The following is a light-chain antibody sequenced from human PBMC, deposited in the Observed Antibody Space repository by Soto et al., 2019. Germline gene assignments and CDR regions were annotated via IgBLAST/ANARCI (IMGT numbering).Light chain of an antibody. V-gene: IGLV2-8*01. CDR3: SSYAGSSIPVA. CDR2: DVT. CDR1: SSDVGGYNF. Sequence: QSALTQPPSASGSPGQSVTISCTGASSDVGGYNFVSWYQHHPGKAPRLMIYDVTQRPSGVPDRFSGSKSGNTASLTVSGLQFDDEAYYYSSSYAGSSIPVAFGGGTKLTVL. J-gene: IGLJ2*01.